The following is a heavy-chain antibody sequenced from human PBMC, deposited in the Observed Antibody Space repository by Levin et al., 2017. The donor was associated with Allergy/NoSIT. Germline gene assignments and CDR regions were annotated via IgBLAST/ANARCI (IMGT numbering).Heavy chain of an antibody. CDR1: GYNFTIYW. CDR3: ARAVGNSRFDY. D-gene: IGHD4-23*01. Sequence: GGSLRLSCKGSGYNFTIYWLGWVRQMPGKGLEWMGFIYPGDSDITYSPSFQGQVTISVDKSISTAYLQWSSLKAPDTALYYCARAVGNSRFDYWGQGTQVTVSS. J-gene: IGHJ4*02. V-gene: IGHV5-51*01. CDR2: IYPGDSDI.